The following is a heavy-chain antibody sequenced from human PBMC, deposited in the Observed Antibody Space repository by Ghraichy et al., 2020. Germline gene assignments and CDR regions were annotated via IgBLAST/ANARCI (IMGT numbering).Heavy chain of an antibody. V-gene: IGHV3-23*01. Sequence: GGSLRLSCAASGFTFTNYAMSWVRQAPGKGLEWVSGISASGSSTYYSDSLEGRFTISRDNSKSTLYLQLNSLRAEDTAVYYCGKRRDSDNYTHLDYWGQGTLVTVSS. CDR3: GKRRDSDNYTHLDY. CDR2: ISASGSST. J-gene: IGHJ4*02. CDR1: GFTFTNYA. D-gene: IGHD4/OR15-4a*01.